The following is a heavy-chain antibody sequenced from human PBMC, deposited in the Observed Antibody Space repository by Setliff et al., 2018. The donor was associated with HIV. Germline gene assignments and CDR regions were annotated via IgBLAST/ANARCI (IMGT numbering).Heavy chain of an antibody. Sequence: PGGSLRLSCAASEFTFSGHWMSWVRQAPGKGLEWVSRINTDGSSISHADSVKGRFTISRDNAKNTLFLQMNSLRAEDTAVYYCASSNVVVVTASVSDAFDIWGQGTMVTVSS. CDR2: INTDGSSI. V-gene: IGHV3-74*01. CDR3: ASSNVVVVTASVSDAFDI. D-gene: IGHD2-21*02. CDR1: EFTFSGHW. J-gene: IGHJ3*02.